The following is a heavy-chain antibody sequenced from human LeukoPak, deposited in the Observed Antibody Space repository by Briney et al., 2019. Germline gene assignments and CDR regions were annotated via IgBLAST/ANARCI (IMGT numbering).Heavy chain of an antibody. CDR1: GFTFSSYS. J-gene: IGHJ6*03. CDR2: ISSSSSYI. V-gene: IGHV3-21*01. D-gene: IGHD3-16*01. CDR3: ARASSGGYYYYMDV. Sequence: GGSLRLSCAASGFTFSSYSMNWVRQAPGKGLEWVSSISSSSSYIYYADSVKGRFTISRDNAKNSLYLQMNSLRAEDTAVYYCARASSGGYYYYMDVWGKGTTVTVSS.